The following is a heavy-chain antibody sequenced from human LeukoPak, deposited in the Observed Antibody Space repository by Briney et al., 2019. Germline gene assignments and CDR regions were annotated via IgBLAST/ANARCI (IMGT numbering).Heavy chain of an antibody. V-gene: IGHV4-34*01. CDR1: GGSFSGYY. CDR2: INHSGST. D-gene: IGHD6-6*01. J-gene: IGHJ5*02. Sequence: SETLSLTCAVYGGSFSGYYWSWIRQPPGKGLEWIGEINHSGSTNYNPSLKSRVTISVDTSKNQFSLKPSSVTAADTAVYYCARGGLAARDWFDPWGQGTLVTVSS. CDR3: ARGGLAARDWFDP.